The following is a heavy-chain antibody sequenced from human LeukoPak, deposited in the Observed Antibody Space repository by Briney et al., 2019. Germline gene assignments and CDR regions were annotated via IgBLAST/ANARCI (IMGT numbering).Heavy chain of an antibody. D-gene: IGHD2-8*01. J-gene: IGHJ6*03. CDR3: ALVYALGYYYYMDV. CDR2: IYTSGST. Sequence: SETLSLTCTVSGGSISSYYWSWIRQPAGKGLEWIGRIYTSGSTNYNPSLKSRVTMSVDTSKNQFSLKLSSVTAADTAVYYCALVYALGYYYYMDVWGKGTTVTVSS. V-gene: IGHV4-4*07. CDR1: GGSISSYY.